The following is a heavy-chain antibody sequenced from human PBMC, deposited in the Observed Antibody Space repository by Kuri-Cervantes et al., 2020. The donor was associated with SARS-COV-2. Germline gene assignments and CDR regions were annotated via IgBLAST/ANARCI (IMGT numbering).Heavy chain of an antibody. CDR3: AKLGGGLLSADI. Sequence: GGSLRLSCAASGFTFSSYAMSWVRQAPGKGLEWVSAISGSGGSTYYADSVKGRFTISRDHSQNTLYLQMNSLRAEDTAVYYCAKLGGGLLSADIWGQGTMVTVSS. V-gene: IGHV3-23*01. J-gene: IGHJ3*02. D-gene: IGHD3-16*01. CDR2: ISGSGGST. CDR1: GFTFSSYA.